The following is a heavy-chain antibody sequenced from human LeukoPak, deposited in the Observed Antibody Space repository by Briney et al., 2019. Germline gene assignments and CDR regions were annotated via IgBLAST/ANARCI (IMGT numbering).Heavy chain of an antibody. V-gene: IGHV3-7*01. CDR3: ARKGLPDQ. J-gene: IGHJ4*02. CDR1: GFTFNTYW. D-gene: IGHD2-21*02. Sequence: PGGSLRLSCAASGFTFNTYWMIWVRRAPGKGLEWVANINQDGSVRYYVASVKGRFTISRDNAKNLVHLQMNSLRAEDTAVYYCARKGLPDQWGQGTMVTVSS. CDR2: INQDGSVR.